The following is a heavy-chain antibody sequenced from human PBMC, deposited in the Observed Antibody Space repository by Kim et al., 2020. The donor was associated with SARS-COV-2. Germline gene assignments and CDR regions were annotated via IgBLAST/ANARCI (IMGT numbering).Heavy chain of an antibody. Sequence: KFQGRVTITADKSTSTAYMELSSLRSEDTAVYYCARVKYYYGSGSNAFDIWGQGTMVTVSS. V-gene: IGHV1-69*04. CDR3: ARVKYYYGSGSNAFDI. J-gene: IGHJ3*02. D-gene: IGHD3-10*01.